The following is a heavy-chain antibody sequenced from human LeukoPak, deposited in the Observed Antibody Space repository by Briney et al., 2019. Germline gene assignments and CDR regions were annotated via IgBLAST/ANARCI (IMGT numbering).Heavy chain of an antibody. CDR3: ARVGMKMIVVA. D-gene: IGHD3-22*01. Sequence: GGTLSLSGAASGFTFSSNSMNWVRQAPGKELEWVPSISSSSSYYYYADSVKGRFTISRDNAKTYLYLQMNSRRAEDTAVYYCARVGMKMIVVAWGQGTRVTVSS. J-gene: IGHJ5*02. V-gene: IGHV3-21*01. CDR2: ISSSSSYY. CDR1: GFTFSSNS.